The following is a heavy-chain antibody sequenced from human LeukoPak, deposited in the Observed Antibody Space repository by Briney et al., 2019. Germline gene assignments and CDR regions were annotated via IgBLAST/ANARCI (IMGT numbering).Heavy chain of an antibody. CDR2: I. D-gene: IGHD5-12*01. V-gene: IGHV4-31*03. Sequence: SGTLSLTCTVSGGSISSGGYYWSWIRQHPGKGLEWIGYIYNPSLKSRVTISVDTSKNQFSLKLSSVSAADTAVYYCARDRGTWIYGGLHFDYWGQGTLVTASS. J-gene: IGHJ4*02. CDR1: GGSISSGGYY. CDR3: ARDRGTWIYGGLHFDY.